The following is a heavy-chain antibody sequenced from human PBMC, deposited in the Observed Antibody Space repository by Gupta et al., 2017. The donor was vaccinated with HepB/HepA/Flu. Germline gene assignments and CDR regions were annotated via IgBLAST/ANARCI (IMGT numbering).Heavy chain of an antibody. J-gene: IGHJ5*02. CDR1: GGPVKGGSYY. CDR3: AKQDLLERHVNWFDT. D-gene: IGHD1-1*01. CDR2: IHYTGIKS. V-gene: IGHV4-39*01. Sequence: QLQLQESGPGLVKPSETLSLTCTVSGGPVKGGSYYWVWIRQPPGKGLEWIATIHYTGIKSYYTPSLKSRVTMSVDTSKNQFSLKLKSVTAADTALYYCAKQDLLERHVNWFDTWGQGALVTVSS.